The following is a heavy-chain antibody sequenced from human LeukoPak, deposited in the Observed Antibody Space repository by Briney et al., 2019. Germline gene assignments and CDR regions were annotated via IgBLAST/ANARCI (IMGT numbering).Heavy chain of an antibody. J-gene: IGHJ4*02. V-gene: IGHV3-30*02. CDR2: IRYDGSYK. CDR3: AKDRVIVGATIFDY. D-gene: IGHD1-26*01. Sequence: GGSLRLSCAASGFTFSSYGMHWVRQAPGKGLEWVAFIRYDGSYKYYADSVKGRFTISRDNSKNTLYLQMNSLRAEDTAVYYCAKDRVIVGATIFDYWGQGTLVTVSS. CDR1: GFTFSSYG.